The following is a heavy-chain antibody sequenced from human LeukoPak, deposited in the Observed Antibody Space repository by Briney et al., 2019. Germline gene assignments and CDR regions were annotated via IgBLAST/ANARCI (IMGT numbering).Heavy chain of an antibody. CDR1: GYTLTDYY. V-gene: IGHV1-2*02. Sequence: GASVKVSCKASGYTLTDYYIYWVRQAPGQGLEWMGWINPYSGATNYAQKFQGRVTMTRDTSISTAYMDLSSLKSDDTAVYYCARAHIGNDLFIDYWGQGTLVTVSS. D-gene: IGHD2-21*01. J-gene: IGHJ4*02. CDR2: INPYSGAT. CDR3: ARAHIGNDLFIDY.